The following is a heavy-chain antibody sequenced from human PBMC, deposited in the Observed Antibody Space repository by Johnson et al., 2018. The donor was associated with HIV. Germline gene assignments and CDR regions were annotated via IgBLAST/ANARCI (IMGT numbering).Heavy chain of an antibody. V-gene: IGHV3-15*01. D-gene: IGHD3-3*01. CDR2: IKSKTDGGTT. CDR3: TTSVTIFGVVILDACDV. J-gene: IGHJ3*01. CDR1: GITFSNAW. Sequence: EKLVESGGGLVQPGGSLRLSCAASGITFSNAWMSWVRQAPGKGLEWVGRIKSKTDGGTTDYAAPVRGRFTISKDDSKNTLYLQMNSLRTEDTAVYYCTTSVTIFGVVILDACDVWGQGTMVTVSP.